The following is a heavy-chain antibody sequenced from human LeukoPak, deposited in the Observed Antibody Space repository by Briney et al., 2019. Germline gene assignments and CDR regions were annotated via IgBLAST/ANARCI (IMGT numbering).Heavy chain of an antibody. Sequence: GGSLRLSCAASGFTFSSYAMSWVRQAPGKRLEWVSAISGSGGSTYYADSVKGRFTISRDNSKNTLYLQMNSLRAEDTAVYYCAKGPHYYDSSGPLNYWGQGTLVTVSS. CDR1: GFTFSSYA. D-gene: IGHD3-22*01. J-gene: IGHJ4*02. CDR3: AKGPHYYDSSGPLNY. V-gene: IGHV3-23*01. CDR2: ISGSGGST.